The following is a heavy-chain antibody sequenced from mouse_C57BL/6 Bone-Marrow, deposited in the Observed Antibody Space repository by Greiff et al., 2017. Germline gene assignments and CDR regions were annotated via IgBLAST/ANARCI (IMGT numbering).Heavy chain of an antibody. CDR3: TTDYYGSSYGDWYFDV. CDR1: GFNIKDDY. V-gene: IGHV14-4*01. CDR2: IDPENGDT. Sequence: VQLQQSGAELVRPGASVKLSCTASGFNIKDDYMHWVKQRPEQGLEWIGWIDPENGDTKYDSKFKGKATITADTSSTTAYLQLSRLTSDYTAVYYCTTDYYGSSYGDWYFDVWGTGTSVTVSS. D-gene: IGHD1-1*01. J-gene: IGHJ1*03.